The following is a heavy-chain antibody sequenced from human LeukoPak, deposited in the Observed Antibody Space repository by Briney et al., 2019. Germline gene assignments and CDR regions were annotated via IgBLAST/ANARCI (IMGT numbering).Heavy chain of an antibody. V-gene: IGHV4-59*08. J-gene: IGHJ4*02. CDR1: GGSISSYY. CDR3: ARQIAAAGTRHIDY. Sequence: SETLSLTCTVSGGSISSYYWSRIRRPPGKGLEWIGYIYYSGSTNYNPSLKSRVTISVDTSKNQFSLKLSSVTAADTAVYYCARQIAAAGTRHIDYWGQGTLVTVSS. D-gene: IGHD6-13*01. CDR2: IYYSGST.